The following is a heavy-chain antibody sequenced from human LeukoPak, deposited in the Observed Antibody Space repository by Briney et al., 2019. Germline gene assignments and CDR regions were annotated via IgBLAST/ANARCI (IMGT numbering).Heavy chain of an antibody. CDR1: GFTFSSYW. Sequence: PGGSLRLSCAASGFTFSSYWMSWVRQAPGKGLEWVANIKQDGNEKYYVDSVKGRFTISRDNAKNSLYLQMNSLRAEDTAVYYCVRARVGGSYSDYWGQGTLVTVSS. D-gene: IGHD3-3*01. J-gene: IGHJ4*02. CDR2: IKQDGNEK. V-gene: IGHV3-7*01. CDR3: VRARVGGSYSDY.